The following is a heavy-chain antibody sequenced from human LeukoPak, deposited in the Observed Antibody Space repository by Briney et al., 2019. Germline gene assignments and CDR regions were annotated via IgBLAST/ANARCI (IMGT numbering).Heavy chain of an antibody. CDR3: ARDSGMVRGTVDY. D-gene: IGHD3-10*01. V-gene: IGHV1-2*02. J-gene: IGHJ4*02. Sequence: ASVKVSCKASGYTFSGYYIHWVRQAPGQGLEWMGWINPNSGGTNSAQKFQGRVTMTRDTSTSTVYMELSSLISEDTAVYYCARDSGMVRGTVDYWGQGTPVTVSS. CDR2: INPNSGGT. CDR1: GYTFSGYY.